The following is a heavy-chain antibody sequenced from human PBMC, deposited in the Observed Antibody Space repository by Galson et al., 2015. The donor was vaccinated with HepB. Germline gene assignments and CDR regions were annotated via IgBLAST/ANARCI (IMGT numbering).Heavy chain of an antibody. CDR3: AKDRREVATFDY. Sequence: SLRLSCAASGFTFSSYGMHWVRQAPGKGLEWVAFIRYDGSNKYYADSVKGRFTISRDNSKNTLYLQMNSLRAEDTAVYYCAKDRREVATFDYWGQGTLVTVSS. CDR1: GFTFSSYG. D-gene: IGHD5-12*01. CDR2: IRYDGSNK. V-gene: IGHV3-30*02. J-gene: IGHJ4*02.